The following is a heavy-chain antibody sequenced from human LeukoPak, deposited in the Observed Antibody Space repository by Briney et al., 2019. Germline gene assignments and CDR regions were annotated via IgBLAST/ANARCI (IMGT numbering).Heavy chain of an antibody. D-gene: IGHD1-26*01. CDR3: AKVHRIVRVQGAFDV. CDR2: ISWNTGTI. CDR1: GFNFGDYA. V-gene: IGHV3-9*01. Sequence: PGGSLRLSCAASGFNFGDYAMHWVRQVPGKGLEWVSGISWNTGTIEYADPVKGRFTISRDNAKNSLFLQMNSLKPEDTALYYCAKVHRIVRVQGAFDVWGQGTMVTVSS. J-gene: IGHJ3*01.